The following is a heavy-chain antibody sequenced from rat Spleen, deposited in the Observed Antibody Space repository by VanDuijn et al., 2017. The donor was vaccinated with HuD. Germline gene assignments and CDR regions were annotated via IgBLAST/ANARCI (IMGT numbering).Heavy chain of an antibody. J-gene: IGHJ3*01. V-gene: IGHV2-32*01. Sequence: QVQLKESGPGLVKPSETLSLTCTVSGFSLSSYHVHWVRQPPGKGLEWMGVMWSDGDTSYNSALKSRLSISRDTSKSQVFLKMNSLQTEDTATYYCARDRTYYGYSPFAYWGQGTLVTVSS. CDR2: MWSDGDT. CDR3: ARDRTYYGYSPFAY. D-gene: IGHD1-9*01. CDR1: GFSLSSYH.